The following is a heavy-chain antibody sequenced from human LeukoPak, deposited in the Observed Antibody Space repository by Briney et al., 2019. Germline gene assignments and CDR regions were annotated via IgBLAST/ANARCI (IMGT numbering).Heavy chain of an antibody. D-gene: IGHD6-6*01. CDR3: ARSRIAARPGYYYYMDV. CDR1: GFTFDDYG. Sequence: PGGSLRLSCAASGFTFDDYGMSWVRQAPGKGLEWVSGINWNGGSTGYADSVKGRFTISRDNAKNSLYLQMNNLRAEDTALYYCARSRIAARPGYYYYMDVWGKGTTVTVSS. V-gene: IGHV3-20*04. J-gene: IGHJ6*03. CDR2: INWNGGST.